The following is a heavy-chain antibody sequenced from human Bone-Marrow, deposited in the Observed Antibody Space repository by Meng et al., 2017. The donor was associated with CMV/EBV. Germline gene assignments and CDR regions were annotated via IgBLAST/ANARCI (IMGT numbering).Heavy chain of an antibody. J-gene: IGHJ4*02. D-gene: IGHD3-10*01. CDR3: ARVGGSGSFDY. CDR1: GFAFSNYE. Sequence: GGSLRLSCVASGFAFSNYEMSWVRQAPEKGLEWLSYSSGSGRTIYYADSVKGRFTISRDNAKNSLYLQMNSLRVEDTAVYYCARVGGSGSFDYWGQGTLVTVSS. V-gene: IGHV3-48*03. CDR2: SSGSGRTI.